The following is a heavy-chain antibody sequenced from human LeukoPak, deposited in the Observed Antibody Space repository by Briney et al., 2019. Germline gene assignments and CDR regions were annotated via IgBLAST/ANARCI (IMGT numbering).Heavy chain of an antibody. D-gene: IGHD3-22*01. J-gene: IGHJ4*02. CDR2: IYTSGST. CDR1: GGSISSYY. CDR3: AREDHYYDSSGPPNY. V-gene: IGHV4-4*07. Sequence: SETLSLTCTVSGGSISSYYWSWIRQPAGKGLEWIGRIYTSGSTNYNPSLKSRVTMSVDTSKNQFSLKLSSVTAADTAVYYCAREDHYYDSSGPPNYWGQGTLVTVSS.